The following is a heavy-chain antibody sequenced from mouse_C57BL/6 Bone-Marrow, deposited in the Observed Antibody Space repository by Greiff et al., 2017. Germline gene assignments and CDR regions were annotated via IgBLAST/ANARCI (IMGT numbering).Heavy chain of an antibody. CDR1: GYTFTSYW. J-gene: IGHJ4*01. D-gene: IGHD2-1*01. CDR2: IDPSDSYT. CDR3: ARGIYYGKGYYAMDY. Sequence: QVQLQQPGAELVMPGASVKLSCKASGYTFTSYWMHWVKQRPGQGLEWIGEIDPSDSYTNYNQKFQGKSTLTVDKSSSTAYMQLSSLTSEDSAVYYCARGIYYGKGYYAMDYWGQGTSVTVSS. V-gene: IGHV1-69*01.